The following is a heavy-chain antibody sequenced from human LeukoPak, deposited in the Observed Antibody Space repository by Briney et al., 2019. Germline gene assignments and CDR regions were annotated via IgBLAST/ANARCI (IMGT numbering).Heavy chain of an antibody. D-gene: IGHD1-26*01. CDR2: IRNKAQSYTT. J-gene: IGHJ4*02. CDR1: GFTFSDHY. V-gene: IGHV3-72*01. Sequence: PGGSLRLSCVASGFTFSDHYIDWVRQAPGKGLEWVGHIRNKAQSYTTEYAASVKGRFTISRDDSKNSVYLQMNRLGSEDTAVYFCAGLGSTSSNLWGQGTLVTVSS. CDR3: AGLGSTSSNL.